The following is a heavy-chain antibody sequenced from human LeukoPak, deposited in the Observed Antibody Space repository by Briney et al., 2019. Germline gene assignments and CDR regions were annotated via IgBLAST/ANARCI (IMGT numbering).Heavy chain of an antibody. CDR1: GYTFTNYD. V-gene: IGHV1-8*01. D-gene: IGHD3-16*01. J-gene: IGHJ4*02. CDR2: MKPKSGNT. Sequence: ASVKVSCKASGYTFTNYDINWVRQATGQGLEWMGWMKPKSGNTGHAQKFQGRVNMTRNTSIRTAYMELSSLRPVDTGVYHCARGGMITFGGVSWGQGTLVTVSS. CDR3: ARGGMITFGGVS.